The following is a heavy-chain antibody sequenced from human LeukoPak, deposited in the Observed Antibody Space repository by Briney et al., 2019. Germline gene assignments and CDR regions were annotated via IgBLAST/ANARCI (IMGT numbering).Heavy chain of an antibody. D-gene: IGHD4-17*01. J-gene: IGHJ4*02. Sequence: PSETLSLTCAVYGGSFSGYYWSWIRQPPGKGLEWIGEINHSGSTNYNPSLMSRATISVDTSKNQFSLKLSSVTAADTAVYYCARGRRYGDYLNYWGQGTLVTVSS. CDR3: ARGRRYGDYLNY. CDR2: INHSGST. CDR1: GGSFSGYY. V-gene: IGHV4-34*01.